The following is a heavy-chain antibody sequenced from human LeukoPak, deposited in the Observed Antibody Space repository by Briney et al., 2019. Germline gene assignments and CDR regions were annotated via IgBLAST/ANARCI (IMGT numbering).Heavy chain of an antibody. D-gene: IGHD4-17*01. Sequence: PSETLSLTCTVSGGSISSGSYYWGWIRQPPWKGLEWIGSIYYSGSTYYNPSLKSRVTMSVDTSKNQFSLKLSSVTAADTAVYYCARNYGDYESYFDYWGQGTLVTVSS. J-gene: IGHJ4*02. CDR1: GGSISSGSYY. CDR2: IYYSGST. CDR3: ARNYGDYESYFDY. V-gene: IGHV4-39*07.